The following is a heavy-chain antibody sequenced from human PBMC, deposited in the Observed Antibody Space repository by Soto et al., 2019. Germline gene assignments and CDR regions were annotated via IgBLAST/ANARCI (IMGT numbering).Heavy chain of an antibody. CDR1: EFTFNNYA. V-gene: IGHV3-23*01. Sequence: PVGSLRLSCAASEFTFNNYAMTWVRQTPGKGLEWVAGISGPGGRTYYADSVKGRFTISRDNSKNTLFLQMNGLRGEDTAVYYCAKVESYDFWGGYDYYDYSHYGMDVWGQGTTVTVSS. J-gene: IGHJ6*02. D-gene: IGHD3-3*01. CDR2: ISGPGGRT. CDR3: AKVESYDFWGGYDYYDYSHYGMDV.